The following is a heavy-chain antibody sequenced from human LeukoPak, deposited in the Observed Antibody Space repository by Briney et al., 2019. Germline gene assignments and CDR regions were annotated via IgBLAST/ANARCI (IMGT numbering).Heavy chain of an antibody. V-gene: IGHV3-21*06. CDR2: LSGSGRLI. D-gene: IGHD7-27*01. Sequence: GGSLRLSCAASGFTFSSYSMNWVRRAPGKALEWVSSLSGSGRLIWYAGSVKGRFTISRDNAANSLFLQMNSLRVEDTAVYFCARDLQTGLAFDAWGQGTVVAVSS. J-gene: IGHJ3*01. CDR3: ARDLQTGLAFDA. CDR1: GFTFSSYS.